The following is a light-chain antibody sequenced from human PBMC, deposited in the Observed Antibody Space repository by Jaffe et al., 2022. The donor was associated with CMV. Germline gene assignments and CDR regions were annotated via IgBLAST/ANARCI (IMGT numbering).Light chain of an antibody. V-gene: IGLV1-44*01. Sequence: QSVLTQPPSASGTPGQRVTISCSGSSSNIGSDTVNWYQQLPGTAPKLLIYSANKRPSGVPDRFSGSKSGTSASLAISGLQSEDEADYYCAAWDDSLNGPNWVFGGGTKLTVL. CDR2: SAN. CDR3: AAWDDSLNGPNWV. J-gene: IGLJ3*02. CDR1: SSNIGSDT.